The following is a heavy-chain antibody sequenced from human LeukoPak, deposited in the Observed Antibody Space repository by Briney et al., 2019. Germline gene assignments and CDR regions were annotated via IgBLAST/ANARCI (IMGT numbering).Heavy chain of an antibody. CDR2: ISYDGSNK. J-gene: IGHJ4*02. V-gene: IGHV3-30*03. D-gene: IGHD6-19*01. Sequence: GGSLRLSCAASRFTFSSYSMNWVRQAPGKGLEWVAAISYDGSNKNYADSVKGRFTISRDNSKNTLYLQMNSLRAEDTAVYYCARGVRIAVAGYIDYWGQGTLVTVSS. CDR3: ARGVRIAVAGYIDY. CDR1: RFTFSSYS.